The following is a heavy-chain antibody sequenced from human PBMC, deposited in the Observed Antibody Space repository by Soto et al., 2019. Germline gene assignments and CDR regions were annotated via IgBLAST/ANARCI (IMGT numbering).Heavy chain of an antibody. CDR1: GFTFSSYA. J-gene: IGHJ3*02. V-gene: IGHV3-23*01. CDR3: TASSGWYNAFDI. CDR2: ISGSGGST. Sequence: EVQLLESGGGLVQPGGSLRLSCAASGFTFSSYAMSWVRQAPGKGLEWVSAISGSGGSTYYADSVKGRFTISRDNSKNTLYLQMNSLRAEDTGVYYCTASSGWYNAFDIWGQGTMVTVSS. D-gene: IGHD6-19*01.